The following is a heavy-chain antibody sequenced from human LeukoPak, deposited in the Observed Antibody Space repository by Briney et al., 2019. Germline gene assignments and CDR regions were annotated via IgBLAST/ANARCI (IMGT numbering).Heavy chain of an antibody. D-gene: IGHD1-26*01. CDR1: GFSLSINGVA. Sequence: SGPTLVNPTQTLTLTCTFSGFSLSINGVAVGWIRQSPGKALEWLALIYWDDDKRYSPSLKSRLTITKDTSKKQVVLTMTNMDPVDTATYYCAHRLVVGATLGFDYWGQGTLVTVSS. J-gene: IGHJ4*02. CDR2: IYWDDDK. CDR3: AHRLVVGATLGFDY. V-gene: IGHV2-5*02.